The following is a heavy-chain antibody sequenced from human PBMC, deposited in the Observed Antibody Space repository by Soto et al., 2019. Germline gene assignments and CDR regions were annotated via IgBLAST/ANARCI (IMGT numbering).Heavy chain of an antibody. J-gene: IGHJ4*02. Sequence: QVQLVQSGAEVKKPGSSVKVSCKASGGTFSSYAISWVRQAPGQGLEWMGGIIPIFGPANYAQKFQGRVTITADKSTSTAYMELSSLRSDDTAVYYCARDLAAAPIPGFDYWGQGTLVTVSS. D-gene: IGHD6-13*01. V-gene: IGHV1-69*06. CDR2: IIPIFGPA. CDR1: GGTFSSYA. CDR3: ARDLAAAPIPGFDY.